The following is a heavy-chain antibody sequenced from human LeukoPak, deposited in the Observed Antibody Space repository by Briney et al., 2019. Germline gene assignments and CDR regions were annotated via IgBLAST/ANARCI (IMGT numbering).Heavy chain of an antibody. CDR2: INPNSGGT. D-gene: IGHD6-25*01. CDR3: APTPPYGSAHTGYFDY. Sequence: ASVKVSCKASGYTFTGYYVHWVRQAPGQGLEWMGWINPNSGGTKYAQKFQGRVTMTRDTSISTAYMELTWLRSDDTAVYYCAPTPPYGSAHTGYFDYWGQGTLVTVSS. J-gene: IGHJ4*02. V-gene: IGHV1-2*02. CDR1: GYTFTGYY.